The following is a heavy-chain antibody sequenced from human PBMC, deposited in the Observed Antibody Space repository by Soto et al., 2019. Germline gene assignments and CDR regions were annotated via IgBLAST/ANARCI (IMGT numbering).Heavy chain of an antibody. CDR1: GYTFTTYY. CDR2: IIPIVGIA. D-gene: IGHD3-9*01. CDR3: ARDEVTTYYGILTGPDDAFDI. Sequence: GASVKVSCKASGYTFTTYYMHWVRQAPGQGLEWMGRIIPIVGIANYAQKFQGRVTITADKSTSTAYMELSSLRSEDTAVYYCARDEVTTYYGILTGPDDAFDIWGQGTMVTVSS. J-gene: IGHJ3*02. V-gene: IGHV1-69*04.